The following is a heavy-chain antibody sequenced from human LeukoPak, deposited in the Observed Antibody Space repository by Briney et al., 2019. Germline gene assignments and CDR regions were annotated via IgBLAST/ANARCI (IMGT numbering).Heavy chain of an antibody. D-gene: IGHD6-13*01. J-gene: IGHJ4*02. V-gene: IGHV3-21*01. CDR3: AKGISWYVDY. CDR2: ISSSSSYI. Sequence: MSGGSLRLSCSASGFTFTTSWMNWVRQAPGKGLEWVSSISSSSSYIYYADSVKGRFTIFRDNAKNSLYLQMNSLRAEDTAVYYCAKGISWYVDYWGQGTLVTVSP. CDR1: GFTFTTSW.